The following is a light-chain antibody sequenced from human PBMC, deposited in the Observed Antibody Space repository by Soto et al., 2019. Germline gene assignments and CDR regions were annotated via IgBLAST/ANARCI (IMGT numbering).Light chain of an antibody. V-gene: IGLV2-14*01. CDR1: SSDVGAYKY. J-gene: IGLJ1*01. CDR3: SSYTSTNTQV. CDR2: EVS. Sequence: QSALTQPDSVSGSPGQSITICCTGTSSDVGAYKYVSWYQQHPGKAPKLMIYEVSNRPSGVSNRFSGSKSGNTASVTISGLQAEDEADYYCSSYTSTNTQVFGTGTKVTVL.